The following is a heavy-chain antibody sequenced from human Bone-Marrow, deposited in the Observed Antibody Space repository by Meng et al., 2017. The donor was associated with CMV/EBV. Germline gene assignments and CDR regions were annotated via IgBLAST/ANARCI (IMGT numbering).Heavy chain of an antibody. D-gene: IGHD2/OR15-2a*01. V-gene: IGHV1-46*01. CDR3: ARELSYTSALDY. CDR1: GDTFTSCH. J-gene: IGHJ4*02. CDR2: INCNDGAT. Sequence: QVQSVQPGAEVKKPGASVKVSCKASGDTFTSCHIHWVRQAPGQGLEWLGLINCNDGATSYAHKFQGRVSMTRDTSTRIVHMELSSLRSEDTALYYCARELSYTSALDYWGQGTLVTVSS.